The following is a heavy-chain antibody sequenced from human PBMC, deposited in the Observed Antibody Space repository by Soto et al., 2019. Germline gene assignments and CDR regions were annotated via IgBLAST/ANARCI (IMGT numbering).Heavy chain of an antibody. CDR1: GFTFSSYA. Sequence: LRLSCAASGFTFSSYAMHWVRQAPGKGLEWVAVISYDGISKHYADSVKGRFSISRDDSENTLYVQMNSLRAEDTAVYYCAKDGYLDTYYFDYWGQGTLVTVSS. D-gene: IGHD3-9*01. V-gene: IGHV3-30-3*01. CDR3: AKDGYLDTYYFDY. CDR2: ISYDGISK. J-gene: IGHJ4*02.